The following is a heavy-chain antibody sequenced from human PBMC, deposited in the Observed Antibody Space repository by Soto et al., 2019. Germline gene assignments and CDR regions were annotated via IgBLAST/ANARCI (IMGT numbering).Heavy chain of an antibody. CDR3: AKARFLEWCFDY. Sequence: EVQLLESGGGLVQPGGSLRLSCAASGFTFSSYAMSWVRQAPGKGLGWVSAISGSGGSTYYADSVKGLFTISRDNSKNTLYLQMNSLRAEDTAVYYCAKARFLEWCFDYWGQGTLVTVSS. CDR1: GFTFSSYA. V-gene: IGHV3-23*01. CDR2: ISGSGGST. D-gene: IGHD3-3*01. J-gene: IGHJ4*02.